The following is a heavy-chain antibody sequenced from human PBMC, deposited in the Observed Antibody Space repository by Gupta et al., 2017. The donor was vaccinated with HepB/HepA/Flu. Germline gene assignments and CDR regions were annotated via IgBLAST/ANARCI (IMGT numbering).Heavy chain of an antibody. CDR2: ISSSGNSV. Sequence: EVQLVESGGGLVQPGGSLRLSCAVSGLTFSSYNMNWVRQAPGKGLEWLSYISSSGNSVFYTDSVRGRFSISRDNARNSLNLQMTNLRDEDTAVYYCATKGTTMTTAPFPAFDIWGQGTMVTAS. J-gene: IGHJ3*02. CDR1: GLTFSSYN. D-gene: IGHD4-17*01. CDR3: ATKGTTMTTAPFPAFDI. V-gene: IGHV3-48*02.